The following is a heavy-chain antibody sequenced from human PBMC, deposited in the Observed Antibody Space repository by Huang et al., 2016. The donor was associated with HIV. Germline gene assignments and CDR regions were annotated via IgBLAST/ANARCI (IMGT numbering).Heavy chain of an antibody. CDR3: AREFYYDSTGYYFDY. CDR1: GGTFSSNA. V-gene: IGHV1-69*01. D-gene: IGHD3-22*01. J-gene: IGHJ4*02. Sequence: QVQMVQSGAEVKKPGSSVKVSCKASGGTFSSNAITWVRQAPGQGLGWMGGIIPIFGTANYAQKFQGRVTITADESTSTAYMQLSSLRSEDTAVYYCAREFYYDSTGYYFDYWGQGTLVTVSS. CDR2: IIPIFGTA.